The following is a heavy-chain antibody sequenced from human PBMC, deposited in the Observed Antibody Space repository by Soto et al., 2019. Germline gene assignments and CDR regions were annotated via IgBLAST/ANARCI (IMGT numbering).Heavy chain of an antibody. Sequence: PGGSLRLSCAASGFTFSSYSMNWVRQAPGKGLEWVSYISSSSSTIYYADSVKGRFTISRDNAKNSLYLQMNSLRDEDTAVYYCARDSGSLDDFWSGYPSDFDYWGQGTLVTVSS. V-gene: IGHV3-48*02. D-gene: IGHD3-3*01. CDR2: ISSSSSTI. CDR3: ARDSGSLDDFWSGYPSDFDY. CDR1: GFTFSSYS. J-gene: IGHJ4*02.